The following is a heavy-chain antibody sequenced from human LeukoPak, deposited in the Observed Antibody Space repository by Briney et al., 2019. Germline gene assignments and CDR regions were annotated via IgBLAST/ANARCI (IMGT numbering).Heavy chain of an antibody. D-gene: IGHD1-26*01. CDR1: GGSISSYH. Sequence: PETLSLTCTVSGGSISSYHWSWVRQPPGKGLEWIGYIYYSGSTNYNLSLKSRVTISVDMSKNQFSLKMSSVTAADTAVYFCARGVWEPYYWGQGILVTVSS. CDR3: ARGVWEPYY. J-gene: IGHJ4*02. CDR2: IYYSGST. V-gene: IGHV4-59*08.